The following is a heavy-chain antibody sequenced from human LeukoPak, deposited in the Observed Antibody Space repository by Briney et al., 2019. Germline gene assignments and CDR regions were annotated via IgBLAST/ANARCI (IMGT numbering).Heavy chain of an antibody. CDR2: IYSGGST. D-gene: IGHD4-17*01. J-gene: IGHJ4*02. CDR1: GFTVSSNY. V-gene: IGHV3-53*01. Sequence: GGSLRLSCAASGFTVSSNYMSWVRQAPGKGLERVSVIYSGGSTYYADSVKGRFTISRDNAKNSLYLQMNSLRAEDTAVYYCARGGDYTRGLDYWGQGTLVTVSS. CDR3: ARGGDYTRGLDY.